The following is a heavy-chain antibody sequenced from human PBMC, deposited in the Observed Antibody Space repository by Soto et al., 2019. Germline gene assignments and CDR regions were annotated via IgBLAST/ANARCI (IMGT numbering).Heavy chain of an antibody. CDR1: GFTFSSYS. V-gene: IGHV3-48*02. CDR3: ARPEYSSSSYGMDV. CDR2: ISSSSSTI. D-gene: IGHD6-6*01. J-gene: IGHJ6*02. Sequence: EVQLVESGGGLVQPGGSLRLSCAASGFTFSSYSMNWVRQAPGKGLEWVSYISSSSSTIYYADSVKGRFTISRDNAKNSLYLQMNRLRDEDTDVYYCARPEYSSSSYGMDVWGQGTTVTVSS.